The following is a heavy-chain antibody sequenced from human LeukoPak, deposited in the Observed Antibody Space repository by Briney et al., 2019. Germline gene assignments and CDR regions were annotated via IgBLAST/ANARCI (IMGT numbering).Heavy chain of an antibody. CDR2: INSDGSNT. D-gene: IGHD3-22*01. J-gene: IGHJ6*02. CDR3: ARVGDSSGYYGYYYYYYGMDV. CDR1: GFTFSSYG. Sequence: GGSLRLSCAASGFTFSSYGMHWVRQAPGKGLVWVSRINSDGSNTNYADSVKGRFTISRDYAKNTLYLQMNSLRAEDTAVYYCARVGDSSGYYGYYYYYYGMDVWGQGTTVTVSS. V-gene: IGHV3-74*01.